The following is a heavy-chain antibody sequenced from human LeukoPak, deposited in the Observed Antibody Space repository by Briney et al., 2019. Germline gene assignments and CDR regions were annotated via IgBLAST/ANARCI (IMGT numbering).Heavy chain of an antibody. V-gene: IGHV3-74*01. CDR2: INSDGSST. Sequence: GGSLRLSCAASGFTFSSYWMHWVRQAPGKGLVWVSRINSDGSSTSYADSAKGRFTISRDNAKNTLYLQMNSLRAEDTAVYYCARDIGYGGKHSVDYWGQGTLVTVSS. J-gene: IGHJ4*02. CDR1: GFTFSSYW. D-gene: IGHD4-23*01. CDR3: ARDIGYGGKHSVDY.